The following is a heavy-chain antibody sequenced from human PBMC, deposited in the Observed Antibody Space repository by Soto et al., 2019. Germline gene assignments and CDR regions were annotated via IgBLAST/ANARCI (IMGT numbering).Heavy chain of an antibody. CDR3: ARVNQLNYDFWSGYYTSPSNYYGMDV. CDR1: GFTFSSYG. CDR2: IWYDGSNK. J-gene: IGHJ6*02. Sequence: PGGSMRVSCAASGFTFSSYGMHWVRKDPGKGLEWVAVIWYDGSNKYYADSVKGRFTISRDNSKNTLYLQMNSLRAEDTAVYYCARVNQLNYDFWSGYYTSPSNYYGMDVWGQGTTVTVSS. D-gene: IGHD3-3*01. V-gene: IGHV3-33*01.